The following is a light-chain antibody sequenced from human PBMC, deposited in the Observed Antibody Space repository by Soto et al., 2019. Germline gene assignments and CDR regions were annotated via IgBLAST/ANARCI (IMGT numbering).Light chain of an antibody. CDR3: SSYTSSSTQV. CDR2: EVS. Sequence: QSALTQPASVSGSPGQSITISCTGTSSDVGGYNYVSWYQQHLGKAPKLMIYEVSNRPSGVSNLFSGCTSGNTASLTISGLQAEDEADYYCSSYTSSSTQVFGTGTKLTVL. J-gene: IGLJ1*01. V-gene: IGLV2-14*01. CDR1: SSDVGGYNY.